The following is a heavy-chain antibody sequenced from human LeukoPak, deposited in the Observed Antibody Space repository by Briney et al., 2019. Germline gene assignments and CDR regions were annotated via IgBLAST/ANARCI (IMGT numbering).Heavy chain of an antibody. CDR2: INNDGSST. CDR1: GFTFEDFG. V-gene: IGHV3-74*01. CDR3: AREKPADYGSGSYDLQYYYFGMDV. J-gene: IGHJ6*02. D-gene: IGHD3-10*01. Sequence: PGGSLRLSCAASGFTFEDFGMTWVRQVPGKGLVWVSRINNDGSSTSYADSVKGRFTASRDNAKSTVYLQMISLGDEDTAVYYCAREKPADYGSGSYDLQYYYFGMDVWGQGTTVTVSS.